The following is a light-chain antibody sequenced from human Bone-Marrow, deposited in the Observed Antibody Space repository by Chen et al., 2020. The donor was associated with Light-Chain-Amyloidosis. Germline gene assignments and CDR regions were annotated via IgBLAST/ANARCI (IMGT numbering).Light chain of an antibody. V-gene: IGKV3-11*01. CDR1: QSVEND. CDR3: DQGHSWNT. Sequence: ELVLTQSPATLSLFPGQTVSLSCTSSQSVENDLGWYQQKPGQSPKLLIYGSSKMATGVPARFTASGSGTDLTLTITSLEPEDFALYYCDQGHSWNTFGPGTKLEVK. J-gene: IGKJ3*01. CDR2: GSS.